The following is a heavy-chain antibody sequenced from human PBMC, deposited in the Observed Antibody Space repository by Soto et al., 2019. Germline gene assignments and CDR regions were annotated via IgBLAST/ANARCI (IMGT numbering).Heavy chain of an antibody. CDR2: IYYSGST. D-gene: IGHD3-9*01. CDR1: GGSISSSSYY. J-gene: IGHJ4*02. CDR3: ARQRYDILTGPPYYFDY. V-gene: IGHV4-39*01. Sequence: SETLSLTCTVSGGSISSSSYYWGWLRQPPGKGLEWIGSIYYSGSTYYNPSLKSRVTISVDTSKNQFSLKLSSVTAADTAVYYCARQRYDILTGPPYYFDYWGQGTLVTVSS.